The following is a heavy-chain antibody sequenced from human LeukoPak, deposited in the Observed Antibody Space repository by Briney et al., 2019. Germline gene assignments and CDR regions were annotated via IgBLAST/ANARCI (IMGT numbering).Heavy chain of an antibody. V-gene: IGHV3-53*01. D-gene: IGHD2-2*01. J-gene: IGHJ3*02. CDR3: ATLVVVGNAFDI. CDR2: IYSDNT. CDR1: GFTVSSNS. Sequence: GGSLRLSCTVSGFTVSSNSMSWVRQAPGKGLEWVSFIYSDNTHYSDSVKGRFTISRDNSKNTLYLQMNSLRAEDTAVYYCATLVVVGNAFDIWGQGTMVTVSS.